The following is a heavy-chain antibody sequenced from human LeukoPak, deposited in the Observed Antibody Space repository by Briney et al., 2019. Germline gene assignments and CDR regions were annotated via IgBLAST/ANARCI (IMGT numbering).Heavy chain of an antibody. J-gene: IGHJ4*02. D-gene: IGHD3-10*01. V-gene: IGHV4-39*01. Sequence: SETLSLTCTVSGGSISSSSYYWGWIRQPPGKGLEWIVSIYYSGSTYYNPSLKSRVTISVDTSKNQFSLKLSSVTAADTAVYYCARHLSDYYGSGTQGYWGQGTLVTVSS. CDR1: GGSISSSSYY. CDR2: IYYSGST. CDR3: ARHLSDYYGSGTQGY.